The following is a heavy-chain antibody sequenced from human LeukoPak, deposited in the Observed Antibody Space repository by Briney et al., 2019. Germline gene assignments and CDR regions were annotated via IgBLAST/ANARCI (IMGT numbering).Heavy chain of an antibody. D-gene: IGHD1-1*01. CDR3: ARGLERLDY. V-gene: IGHV1-3*01. Sequence: ASVKVSCKASGYTFTSYAMHWVRQAPGQRLEWMGWINAGNGNTKYPQKFQGRVTITRDTSASTAYMELSSLRSEDTAVYYCARGLERLDYWGQGTLVTVSS. CDR1: GYTFTSYA. CDR2: INAGNGNT. J-gene: IGHJ4*02.